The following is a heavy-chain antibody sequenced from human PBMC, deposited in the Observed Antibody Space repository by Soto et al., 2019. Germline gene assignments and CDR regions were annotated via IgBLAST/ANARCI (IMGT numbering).Heavy chain of an antibody. D-gene: IGHD2-8*01. J-gene: IGHJ2*01. CDR3: ASSPNRGL. Sequence: EVQLVESGGGLVQPGGSLRLSCAASGFTVSDNYVRWVRQAPGKGLECVSLIYSGGSTYYADSVKDRFTISRDSFTNTLYLQMNGLRGDDTAVYYCASSPNRGLWGCGTLVTVSS. CDR2: IYSGGST. CDR1: GFTVSDNY. V-gene: IGHV3-66*01.